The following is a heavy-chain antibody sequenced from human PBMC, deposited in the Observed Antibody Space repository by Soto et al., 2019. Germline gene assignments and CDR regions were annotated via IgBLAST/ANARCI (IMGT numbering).Heavy chain of an antibody. CDR1: CASIPNGGHF. CDR3: AKGTTPEKVDS. CDR2: IHNXRSP. Sequence: TLSLTCSVSCASIPNGGHFWSWIRQSPGRGLEWIGHIHNXRSPYNNTSLRXXVTISADXXMNQFSLALTSVSDAEAGMYYCAKGTTPEKVDSWGHRNLVTLSS. V-gene: IGHV4-30-4*01. J-gene: IGHJ5*01. D-gene: IGHD1-1*01.